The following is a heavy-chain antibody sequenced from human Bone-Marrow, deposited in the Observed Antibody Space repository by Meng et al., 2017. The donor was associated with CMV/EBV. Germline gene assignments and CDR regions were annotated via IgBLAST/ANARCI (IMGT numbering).Heavy chain of an antibody. Sequence: SVKDSCKAAAGIFSSYAISWVRQAPGQGREWMGGIITILGIANYAQKSQGRVTITADKDTSTAYMELSSLRSEDTAVYYCASEVLNCSSTRCYPCFDPWGQGPLVTVSS. CDR2: IITILGIA. J-gene: IGHJ5*02. CDR3: ASEVLNCSSTRCYPCFDP. CDR1: AGIFSSYA. D-gene: IGHD2-2*01. V-gene: IGHV1-69*10.